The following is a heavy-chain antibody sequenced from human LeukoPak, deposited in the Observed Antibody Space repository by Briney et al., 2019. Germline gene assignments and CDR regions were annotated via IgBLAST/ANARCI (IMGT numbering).Heavy chain of an antibody. CDR3: ARGNIVVVTATASPYDAFDI. CDR1: GFTFSSYS. CDR2: ISSTSSYI. Sequence: PGGSLRLSCAASGFTFSSYSMNWVRQAPGKGLEWVSSISSTSSYIYSADSVKGRFTISRDNSKNTLYLQMNSLRADDTAVYYCARGNIVVVTATASPYDAFDIWGQGTMVTVSS. J-gene: IGHJ3*02. V-gene: IGHV3-21*01. D-gene: IGHD2-15*01.